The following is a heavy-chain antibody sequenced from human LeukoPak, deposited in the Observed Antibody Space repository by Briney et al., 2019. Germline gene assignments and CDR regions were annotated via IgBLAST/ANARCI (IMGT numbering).Heavy chain of an antibody. Sequence: GGSLRLSCAVSGLTFRSYWMSWVRQAPGKGLEWVANINQDGSEKYFVDSVKGRFAISRDNAKNSLHLQMNTLRAEDTAVYYCARERDGRFFDYWGQGTLVTVSS. CDR2: INQDGSEK. D-gene: IGHD5-24*01. CDR1: GLTFRSYW. V-gene: IGHV3-7*01. CDR3: ARERDGRFFDY. J-gene: IGHJ4*02.